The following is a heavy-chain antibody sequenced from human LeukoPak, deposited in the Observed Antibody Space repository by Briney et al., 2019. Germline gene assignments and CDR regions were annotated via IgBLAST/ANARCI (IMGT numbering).Heavy chain of an antibody. CDR1: GFTYSSYW. J-gene: IGHJ5*02. CDR3: VREGEGSGDYDPLPGP. Sequence: GGSLRLSCAASGFTYSSYWMSWVRQTPGKGLEWVANIKEDGSEKYYVDSVKGRFTISRDNAKNSLYLQMNSLRAEGTAVYYCVREGEGSGDYDPLPGPWGQGTLVTVSS. V-gene: IGHV3-7*01. CDR2: IKEDGSEK. D-gene: IGHD5-12*01.